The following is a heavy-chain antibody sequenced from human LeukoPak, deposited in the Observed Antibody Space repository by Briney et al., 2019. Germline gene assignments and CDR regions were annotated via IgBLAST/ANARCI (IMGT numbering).Heavy chain of an antibody. J-gene: IGHJ6*03. V-gene: IGHV3-23*01. D-gene: IGHD5-18*01. CDR3: VARGYSYGHKAYYYYYYYMDV. CDR1: GFTFSSYA. Sequence: PGGSLRLSCAASGFTFSSYAMSWVRQAPGKGLEWVSAISGSGGSTYYADSVKGRFTISRDNSKNTLYLQMNSLRAEDTAVYYCVARGYSYGHKAYYYYYYYMDVWGKGTTVTVSS. CDR2: ISGSGGST.